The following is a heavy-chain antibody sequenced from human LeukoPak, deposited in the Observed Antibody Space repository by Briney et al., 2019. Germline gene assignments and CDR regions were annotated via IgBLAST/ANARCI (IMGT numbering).Heavy chain of an antibody. Sequence: PGGTLRLSCAASGFTFSRYALPWVRQAPGKGLDWVSAISGNGGSTNYADSAKGRFPVSRDNSKNTLYLQVNSLRAEDTAVYYCAKYRSAWSFDYWGQGTLVTVSS. J-gene: IGHJ4*02. CDR2: ISGNGGST. V-gene: IGHV3-23*01. D-gene: IGHD6-13*01. CDR1: GFTFSRYA. CDR3: AKYRSAWSFDY.